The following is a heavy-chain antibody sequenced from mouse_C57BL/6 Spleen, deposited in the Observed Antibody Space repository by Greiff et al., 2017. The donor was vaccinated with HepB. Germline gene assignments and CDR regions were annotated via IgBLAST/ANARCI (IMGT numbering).Heavy chain of an antibody. J-gene: IGHJ1*03. CDR3: ARERGKGWYFDV. CDR2: IYPGDGDT. CDR1: GYAFSSSW. Sequence: QVQLQQSGPELVKPGASVKISCKASGYAFSSSWMNWVKQRPGKGLEWIGRIYPGDGDTNYNGKFKGKATLTADKSSSTAYMQLSSLTSEDSAVYFCARERGKGWYFDVWGTGTTVTVSS. V-gene: IGHV1-82*01.